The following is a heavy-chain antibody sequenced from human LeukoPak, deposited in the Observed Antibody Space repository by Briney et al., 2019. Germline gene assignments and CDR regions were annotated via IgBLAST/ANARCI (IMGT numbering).Heavy chain of an antibody. Sequence: PSETLSLTCAVYGGSFSGYYWSWIRQPPGKGLEWIGEINHSGSTNYNPSLKSRVTMSVDTSKNQFSLKLSSVTAADTAVYYCARASVVTDYWGQGTLVTVSS. CDR3: ARASVVTDY. V-gene: IGHV4-34*01. CDR1: GGSFSGYY. J-gene: IGHJ4*02. D-gene: IGHD4-23*01. CDR2: INHSGST.